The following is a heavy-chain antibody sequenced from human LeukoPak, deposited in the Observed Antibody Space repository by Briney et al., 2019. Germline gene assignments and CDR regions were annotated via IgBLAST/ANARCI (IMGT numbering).Heavy chain of an antibody. J-gene: IGHJ5*02. CDR2: ISDSGGST. CDR1: GFTFSNYD. CDR3: AKDLSRAVAADWFDP. V-gene: IGHV3-23*01. Sequence: GGSLRLSCAASGFTFSNYDMRWGRQAPGKGLEWVSSISDSGGSTYYADSVKGRFTISRDNSKNTLYLQMTNLTAADTAVYYCAKDLSRAVAADWFDPCDQGSLVTVSS. D-gene: IGHD6-19*01.